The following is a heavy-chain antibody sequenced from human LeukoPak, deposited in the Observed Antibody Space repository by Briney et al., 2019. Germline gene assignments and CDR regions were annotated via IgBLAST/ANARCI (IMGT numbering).Heavy chain of an antibody. J-gene: IGHJ4*02. CDR1: GFTFSSYG. D-gene: IGHD4-11*01. Sequence: GGSLRLSCAASGFTFSSYGIHWVRQAPGKGLEWVALIWYDGSKKYYADSVKGRFTISRDDSKNTLYLQMNSLRAEDTAVYYCARDPATVTSYFDYWGQGTLVTVST. CDR3: ARDPATVTSYFDY. CDR2: IWYDGSKK. V-gene: IGHV3-33*01.